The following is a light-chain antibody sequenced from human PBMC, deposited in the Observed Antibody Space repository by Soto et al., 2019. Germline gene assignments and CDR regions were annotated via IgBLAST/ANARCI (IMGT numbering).Light chain of an antibody. Sequence: SVLTQPASVSGSPGQSITISCTGTSSDVGGYNHVSWYQPHPGKAPKLMIYDVRNRPSGVSTRFSGSKSGNTASLTISGLQDEDEADYYCSSYTSSSTLVVFGGGTKLTVL. V-gene: IGLV2-14*01. CDR3: SSYTSSSTLVV. CDR1: SSDVGGYNH. J-gene: IGLJ2*01. CDR2: DVR.